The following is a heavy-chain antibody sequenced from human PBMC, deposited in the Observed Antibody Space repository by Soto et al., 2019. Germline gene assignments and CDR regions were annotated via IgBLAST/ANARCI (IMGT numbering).Heavy chain of an antibody. J-gene: IGHJ6*03. CDR1: GGTFSSYT. D-gene: IGHD2-15*01. V-gene: IGHV1-69*04. CDR3: ARDKGDCSGGSCYYYYYYMDV. CDR2: IIPILGIA. Sequence: ASVKVSCKASGGTFSSYTISWVRQAPGQGLEWMGRIIPILGIANYAQKFQGRVTITADKSTSTAYMELSSLRSEDTAVYYCARDKGDCSGGSCYYYYYYMDVWGKGTTVTVSS.